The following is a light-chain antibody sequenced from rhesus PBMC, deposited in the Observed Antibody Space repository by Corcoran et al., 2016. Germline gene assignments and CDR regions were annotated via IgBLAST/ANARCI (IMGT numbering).Light chain of an antibody. CDR1: QGISTY. CDR2: AAS. J-gene: IGKJ4*01. CDR3: LQYNSNPLT. V-gene: IGKV1-43*01. Sequence: DIQMTQSPSSLSASAGDRVTITCRARQGISTYLNWYQQKPGKAPKRLIDAASSLESGVPSRFSGSGSGTEFTLTISSLQPEDFATYYCLQYNSNPLTFGGGTKVEIE.